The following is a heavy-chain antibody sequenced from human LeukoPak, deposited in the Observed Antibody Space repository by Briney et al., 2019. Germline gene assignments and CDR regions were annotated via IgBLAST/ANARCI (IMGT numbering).Heavy chain of an antibody. D-gene: IGHD2-21*02. J-gene: IGHJ5*02. CDR1: GFTFSSYA. Sequence: GGSLRLSCAASGFTFSSYAMHWVRQAPGKGLEWVAVISYDGSNKYYADSVKGRFTISRDNSKNTLYLQMNSLRAEDTAVYYCARDPRLYWFDPWGQGTLVTVSS. V-gene: IGHV3-30*04. CDR3: ARDPRLYWFDP. CDR2: ISYDGSNK.